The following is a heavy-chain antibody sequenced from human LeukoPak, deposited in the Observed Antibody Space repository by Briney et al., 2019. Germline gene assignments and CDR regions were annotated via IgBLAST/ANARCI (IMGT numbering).Heavy chain of an antibody. CDR3: VRSPHISIFPYYFDY. J-gene: IGHJ4*02. V-gene: IGHV4-59*01. CDR1: GDSISSSY. CDR2: IYNSGST. D-gene: IGHD2-21*01. Sequence: SETLSLTCTVSGDSISSSYWSWIRQPPGKGLEWIGYIYNSGSTNYNPSLKSRVTMSVDTSKNQFSLKLSSVTAADTAVYYCVRSPHISIFPYYFDYWGQGTLVTVSS.